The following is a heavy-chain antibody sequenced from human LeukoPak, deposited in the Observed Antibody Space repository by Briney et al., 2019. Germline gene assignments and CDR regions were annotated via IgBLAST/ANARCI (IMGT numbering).Heavy chain of an antibody. V-gene: IGHV3-11*03. Sequence: SLRLSCVASGFTFSDYYTSWIRQAPGKGLEWVSYITISRSSPNTADSVKGRFTISRDSAKNALYLLMNSLRAEDTAVYYCARFSDGRGYNYGYFIDYWGQGTLVTVPS. CDR3: ARFSDGRGYNYGYFIDY. CDR2: ITISRSSP. D-gene: IGHD5-18*01. J-gene: IGHJ4*02. CDR1: GFTFSDYY.